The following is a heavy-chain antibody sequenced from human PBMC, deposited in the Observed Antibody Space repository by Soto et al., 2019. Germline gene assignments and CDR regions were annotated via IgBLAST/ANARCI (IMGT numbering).Heavy chain of an antibody. CDR2: ISGSGGDT. CDR1: GFTFTSYA. CDR3: AKHDFWTLYNTGLDS. D-gene: IGHD3-3*01. V-gene: IGHV3-23*01. J-gene: IGHJ4*02. Sequence: EVQLLVSGGGLVQPGGSLRLSCSASGFTFTSYAMSWVRQGPGKGLEWVSGISGSGGDTKSADSVKGRFTISRDNFKNMLYLQMNSLRAEDTAVYYCAKHDFWTLYNTGLDSWGQGTLVTVSS.